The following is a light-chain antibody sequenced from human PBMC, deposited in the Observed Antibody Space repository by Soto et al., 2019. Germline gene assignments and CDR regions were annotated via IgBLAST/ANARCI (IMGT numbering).Light chain of an antibody. Sequence: QSVLTQSSSASASLGSSVKLTCTLNSGHSSYIIAWHQQQPGKAPRYLMKLEGSGSYNKGSGVPDRFSGSSSGADRYLTISNLPFDDEADYYCETWESNTHGVFGGGTKLTV. J-gene: IGLJ3*02. CDR1: SGHSSYI. CDR3: ETWESNTHGV. V-gene: IGLV4-60*02. CDR2: LEGSGSY.